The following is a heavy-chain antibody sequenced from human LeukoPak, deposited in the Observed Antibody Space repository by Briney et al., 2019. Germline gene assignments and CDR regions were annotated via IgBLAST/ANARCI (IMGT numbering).Heavy chain of an antibody. CDR1: GGSISSSSYY. CDR3: ARGGYYGSGNDFRFDP. D-gene: IGHD3-10*01. J-gene: IGHJ5*02. Sequence: ASETLSLTCTVSGGSISSSSYYWGWIRQPPGRGLEWIGSIYYSGSTYYNPSLKSRVTISVDTSKNQFSLKLSSVTAADTAVYYCARGGYYGSGNDFRFDPWGQGTLVTVSS. CDR2: IYYSGST. V-gene: IGHV4-39*07.